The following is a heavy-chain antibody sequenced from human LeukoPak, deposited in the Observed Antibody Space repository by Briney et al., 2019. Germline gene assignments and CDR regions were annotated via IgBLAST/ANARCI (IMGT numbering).Heavy chain of an antibody. D-gene: IGHD2-15*01. Sequence: SVKVSCKVSGYTPTELSMHWVRQAPGQGLEWMGGIITIFGTANYAQKFQGRVTITADESTSTAYMELSSLRSEDTAVYYCARSALLYCSGGSCYPPEGFYWFDPWGQGTLVTVSS. J-gene: IGHJ5*02. CDR2: IITIFGTA. V-gene: IGHV1-69*13. CDR1: GYTPTELS. CDR3: ARSALLYCSGGSCYPPEGFYWFDP.